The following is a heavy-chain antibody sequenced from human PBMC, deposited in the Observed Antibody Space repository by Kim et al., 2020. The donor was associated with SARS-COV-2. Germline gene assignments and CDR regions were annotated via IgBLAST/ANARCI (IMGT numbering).Heavy chain of an antibody. Sequence: GGSLRLSCAASGLSFSSFWMHWVRQAPGKGLVWVSRIDRDGTNIRYADSVKGRFTISRDNAKNALYLQMNSLRAEDTAVYYCAGYDSSPPRGYWGQGTLVTVSS. J-gene: IGHJ4*02. CDR3: AGYDSSPPRGY. V-gene: IGHV3-74*01. CDR2: IDRDGTNI. CDR1: GLSFSSFW. D-gene: IGHD6-6*01.